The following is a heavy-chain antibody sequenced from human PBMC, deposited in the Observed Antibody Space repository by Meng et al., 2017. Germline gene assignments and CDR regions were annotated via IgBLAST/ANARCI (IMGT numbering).Heavy chain of an antibody. CDR3: ARESMYNWFHP. Sequence: VQLVEAGGGLVQAGVSLRLSCAASGFTVSSNYMSWVRQAPGKGLEWVSVIYSGGSTYYADSVKGRFTISRDNSKNTLYLQMNSLRAEDTAEYYCARESMYNWFHPWGQGTLVTVSS. CDR2: IYSGGST. CDR1: GFTVSSNY. J-gene: IGHJ5*02. D-gene: IGHD6-6*01. V-gene: IGHV3-66*02.